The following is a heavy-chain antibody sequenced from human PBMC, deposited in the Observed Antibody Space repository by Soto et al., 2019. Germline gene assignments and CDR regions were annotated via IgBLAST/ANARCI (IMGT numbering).Heavy chain of an antibody. J-gene: IGHJ4*02. D-gene: IGHD1-26*01. CDR3: AKVLVGATGTTYFDY. Sequence: EVQLLESGGGLVQPGGSLRLSCAASGFTFSSYAMSWVRQAPGKGLEWVSAISGSGGSTYYADSVKGRFTISRDNSKNTLYLQMNRLRAEDTAVYYCAKVLVGATGTTYFDYWGQGTLVTVSS. CDR1: GFTFSSYA. CDR2: ISGSGGST. V-gene: IGHV3-23*01.